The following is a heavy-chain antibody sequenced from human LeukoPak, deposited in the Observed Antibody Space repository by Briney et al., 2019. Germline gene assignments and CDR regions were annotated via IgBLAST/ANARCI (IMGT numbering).Heavy chain of an antibody. CDR2: INPNSGGT. CDR1: GYTFTGYY. V-gene: IGHV1-2*02. CDR3: ARSYYRAYYMDV. D-gene: IGHD3-10*01. J-gene: IGHJ6*03. Sequence: ASVKVSCKASGYTFTGYYMHWVRQAPGQGLEWMGWINPNSGGTNYAQKFQGRVTMTRDTSISTAYMELSRLRSDDTAVYYCARSYYRAYYMDVWGKGTTVTISS.